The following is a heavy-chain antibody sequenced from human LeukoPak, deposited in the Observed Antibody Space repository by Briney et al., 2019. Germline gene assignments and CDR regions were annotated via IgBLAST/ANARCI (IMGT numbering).Heavy chain of an antibody. CDR3: ARALGYSGYDADY. Sequence: PGGSLRLSCAASGVTFSSYGMHLVRQAPGKGLEWVAVIWYDGSNKYYADSVKGRFTISRDNSKNTLYLQMKSLRAEDTAVYYCARALGYSGYDADYWGQGTLVTVSS. D-gene: IGHD5-12*01. CDR2: IWYDGSNK. CDR1: GVTFSSYG. J-gene: IGHJ4*02. V-gene: IGHV3-33*01.